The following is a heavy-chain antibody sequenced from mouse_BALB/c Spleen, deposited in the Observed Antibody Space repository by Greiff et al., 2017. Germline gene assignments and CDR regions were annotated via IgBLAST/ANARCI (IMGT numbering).Heavy chain of an antibody. CDR2: ISSGGST. CDR1: GFTFSSYA. D-gene: IGHD1-1*01. Sequence: EVKLVESGGGLVKPGGSLKLSCAASGFTFSSYAMSWVRQTPEKRLEWVASISSGGSTYYPDSVKGRFTISRDNARNILYLQMSSLRSEDTAMYYWARGHYYGSSYDAMDYWGQGTSVTVSS. J-gene: IGHJ4*01. V-gene: IGHV5-6-5*01. CDR3: ARGHYYGSSYDAMDY.